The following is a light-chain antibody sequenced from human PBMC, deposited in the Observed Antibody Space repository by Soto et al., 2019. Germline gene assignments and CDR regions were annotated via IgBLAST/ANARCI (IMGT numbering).Light chain of an antibody. V-gene: IGKV3-15*01. Sequence: EVLMTQSPDTLYVSPGERVTLSCRASQSVSDKLAWYQQKPGQGPRLLVYRASTRTLGIPARFSGSESGTEFTLNISSLQSEDFAIYYCQQYNTWPITFGQGTRLEIK. J-gene: IGKJ5*01. CDR3: QQYNTWPIT. CDR2: RAS. CDR1: QSVSDK.